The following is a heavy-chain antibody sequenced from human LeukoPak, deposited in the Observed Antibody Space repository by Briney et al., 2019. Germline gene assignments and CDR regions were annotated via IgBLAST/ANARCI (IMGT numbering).Heavy chain of an antibody. D-gene: IGHD2-21*01. V-gene: IGHV1-2*02. CDR3: ACSPVLGHAFDI. J-gene: IGHJ3*02. CDR1: GYTFTGYY. Sequence: ASVKVSCKASGYTFTGYYMHWVRQAPGQGLEWMGWINPNSGGTNYAQKFQGRVTMTRDTSISTAYMELSRLRSDDTAAYYCACSPVLGHAFDIRGQGTMVTVSS. CDR2: INPNSGGT.